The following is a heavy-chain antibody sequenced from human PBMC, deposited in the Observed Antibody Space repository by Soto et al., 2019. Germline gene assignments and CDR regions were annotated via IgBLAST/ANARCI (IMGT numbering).Heavy chain of an antibody. CDR3: AKRHLSYCRGGTCYIDF. CDR2: ISGSDGST. CDR1: GFTFSSYA. V-gene: IGHV3-23*01. Sequence: PGGSLRLSCAASGFTFSSYAMSWVRQAPVKGLEWVSSISGSDGSTFYADSVKGRFTISRDNSKNTLNLQMNSLRAEDTAVYYCAKRHLSYCRGGTCYIDFWGQGTLLTVSS. J-gene: IGHJ4*02. D-gene: IGHD2-15*01.